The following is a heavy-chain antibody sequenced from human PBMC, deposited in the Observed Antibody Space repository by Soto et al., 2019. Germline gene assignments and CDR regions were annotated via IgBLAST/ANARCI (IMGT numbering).Heavy chain of an antibody. CDR2: IDPSDSQT. J-gene: IGHJ4*02. Sequence: PGGSLPISCRVSGYSFAGYWITWVRQKPGKGLEWMGRIDPSDSQTYYSPSFRGHVTISVTKSITTVFLQWSSLRASDTAMYYCARQIYDSDTGPNFQYYFDSWGQGTPVTVSS. CDR3: ARQIYDSDTGPNFQYYFDS. CDR1: GYSFAGYW. V-gene: IGHV5-10-1*01. D-gene: IGHD3-22*01.